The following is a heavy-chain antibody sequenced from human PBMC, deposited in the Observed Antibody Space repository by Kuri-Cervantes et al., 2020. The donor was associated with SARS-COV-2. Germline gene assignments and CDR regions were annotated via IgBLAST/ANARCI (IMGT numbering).Heavy chain of an antibody. J-gene: IGHJ4*02. V-gene: IGHV3-11*03. CDR3: ARGQQLIDY. CDR1: GFTFSDYY. Sequence: GESLKISCAASGFTFSDYYMSWIRQAPGKGLEWVSYISSSSGYTNYADPVKGRFTISRDNVKNSLYLQMNSLRAEDAAVYYCARGQQLIDYWGQGTLVTVSS. CDR2: ISSSSGYT. D-gene: IGHD6-13*01.